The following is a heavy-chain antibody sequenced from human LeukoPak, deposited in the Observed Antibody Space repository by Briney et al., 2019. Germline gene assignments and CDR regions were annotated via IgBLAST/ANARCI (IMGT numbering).Heavy chain of an antibody. CDR1: GFSVSSCL. D-gene: IGHD3-10*01. J-gene: IGHJ4*02. CDR3: ARAVSGHYGMFDY. V-gene: IGHV3-74*01. Sequence: GGSLRLSCAASGFSVSSCLMHWVRQAPGKGLVWVSRINGDGSSTSYADSVRGRFTISRDNAKSTVYLQMNSLRAEDTAVYYCARAVSGHYGMFDYWGQGTLVTVSS. CDR2: INGDGSST.